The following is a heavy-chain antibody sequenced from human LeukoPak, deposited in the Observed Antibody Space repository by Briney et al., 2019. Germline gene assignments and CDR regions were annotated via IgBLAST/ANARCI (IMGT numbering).Heavy chain of an antibody. J-gene: IGHJ4*02. D-gene: IGHD2-21*02. Sequence: ASVKVSCEVSGYTLTELSMHWVRQAPGKGLEWMGGFDPEDGETIYAQKFQGRVTMTEDTSTDTAYMELSSLRSEDTAVYYCAGLPYCGGDCYLIYFDYWGQGTLVTVSS. CDR1: GYTLTELS. V-gene: IGHV1-24*01. CDR2: FDPEDGET. CDR3: AGLPYCGGDCYLIYFDY.